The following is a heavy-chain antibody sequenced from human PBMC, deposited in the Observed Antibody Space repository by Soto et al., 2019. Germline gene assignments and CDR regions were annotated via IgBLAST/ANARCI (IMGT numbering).Heavy chain of an antibody. Sequence: PWGARILSCVASGFTFSSYAMYCVRQGPGKGLEWVAVVSIGGSTHYADSVRGRFTIARDNSKNTLSLQMNSLTAEDTAVYFCAKRRGAGGHFDYWGQGALVTVSS. CDR3: AKRRGAGGHFDY. V-gene: IGHV3-23*01. D-gene: IGHD2-15*01. J-gene: IGHJ4*02. CDR2: VSIGGST. CDR1: GFTFSSYA.